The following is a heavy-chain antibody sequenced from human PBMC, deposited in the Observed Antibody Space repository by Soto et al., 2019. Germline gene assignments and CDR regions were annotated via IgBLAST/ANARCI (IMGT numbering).Heavy chain of an antibody. CDR2: IYYSGST. CDR3: ARAPWGIMDYYYGMDV. Sequence: ASETLSLTCTVSGGSISSYYWSWIRQPPGKGLEWIGYIYYSGSTNYNPSLKSRVTISVDTSKNQFSLKLSSVTAADTAVYYCARAPWGIMDYYYGMDVWGQGTTVTVSS. CDR1: GGSISSYY. D-gene: IGHD1-26*01. V-gene: IGHV4-59*01. J-gene: IGHJ6*02.